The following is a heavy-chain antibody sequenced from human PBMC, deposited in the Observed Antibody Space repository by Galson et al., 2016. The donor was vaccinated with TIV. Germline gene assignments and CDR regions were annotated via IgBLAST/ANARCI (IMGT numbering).Heavy chain of an antibody. V-gene: IGHV1-69*13. J-gene: IGHJ6*02. CDR2: IIPLFGEA. CDR1: GGTFSSFV. CDR3: AKCRNTAMDTYYYYYGLDV. D-gene: IGHD5-18*01. Sequence: SVKVSCKASGGTFSSFVVTWVRQAPGQGLEWMGGIIPLFGEAHYAQKFQGRVTISADESTSTVYMELRSLRSGDTAVYYCAKCRNTAMDTYYYYYGLDVWGQWTTVTVSS.